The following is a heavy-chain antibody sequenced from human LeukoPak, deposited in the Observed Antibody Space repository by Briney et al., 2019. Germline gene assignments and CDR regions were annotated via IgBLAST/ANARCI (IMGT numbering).Heavy chain of an antibody. CDR3: ARGTVSSGYFDY. V-gene: IGHV4-30-2*01. J-gene: IGHJ4*02. CDR1: GGSISSGGYS. CDR2: IYHSGST. D-gene: IGHD4-17*01. Sequence: PSGTLSLTCAVSGGSISSGGYSWSWIRQPPGKGLEWIGYIYHSGSTYYNPSLKSRVTISVDRSKNQFSLKLSSVTAADTAVYYCARGTVSSGYFDYWGQGTLVTVSS.